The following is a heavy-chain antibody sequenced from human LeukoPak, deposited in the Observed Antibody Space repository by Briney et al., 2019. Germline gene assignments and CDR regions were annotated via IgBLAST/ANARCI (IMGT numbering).Heavy chain of an antibody. Sequence: GGSLRLSCAASGFSFDDYAMHWVRQAPGKGLEWVAGISWNSGSIDYVDSVKGRFTISRDNAKNSLYLQVNSLRAEDTAVYYCARDVGKQWFSTRYYFDYWGQGTLVTVSS. D-gene: IGHD6-19*01. J-gene: IGHJ4*02. CDR3: ARDVGKQWFSTRYYFDY. V-gene: IGHV3-9*01. CDR1: GFSFDDYA. CDR2: ISWNSGSI.